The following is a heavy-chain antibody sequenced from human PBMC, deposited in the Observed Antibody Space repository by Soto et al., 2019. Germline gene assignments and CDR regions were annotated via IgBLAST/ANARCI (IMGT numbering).Heavy chain of an antibody. J-gene: IGHJ6*02. Sequence: AGGSLRLSCAASGFTFSSYGMHWVRQAPGKGLEWVAVIWYDGSNKYYADSVKGRFTISRDNSKNTLYLQMNSLRAEDTAVYYCARDQYYDFWSGYSQSGMDVWGQGTTVTVSS. CDR3: ARDQYYDFWSGYSQSGMDV. CDR2: IWYDGSNK. D-gene: IGHD3-3*01. V-gene: IGHV3-33*01. CDR1: GFTFSSYG.